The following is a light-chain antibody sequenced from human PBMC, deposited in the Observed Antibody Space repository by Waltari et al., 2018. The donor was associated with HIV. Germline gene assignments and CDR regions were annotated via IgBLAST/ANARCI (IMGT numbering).Light chain of an antibody. CDR2: EVS. J-gene: IGLJ1*01. Sequence: QSALTQPASVSGSPGQSITISCTGTSSDVGSYNLVSWYQQNPGKAPKLMIYEVSMRPLGFSNLFSGSKACNTASLTISGLQAEDEADYYCCSYAGSSTYVFGTGTKVTVL. V-gene: IGLV2-23*02. CDR3: CSYAGSSTYV. CDR1: SSDVGSYNL.